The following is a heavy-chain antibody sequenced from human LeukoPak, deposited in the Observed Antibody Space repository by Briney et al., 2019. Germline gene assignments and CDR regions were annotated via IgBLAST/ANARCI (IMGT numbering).Heavy chain of an antibody. Sequence: GGSLRLSCAASGFTVRSNYMSWVRQAPGKGREGVSVIYSGGSKYYADSVKGRFTISRDNSKNTLYLQMNSLRAEDTAVYYCARDVPYDSSGYYEDAFDIWGQGTMVTVSS. J-gene: IGHJ3*02. CDR1: GFTVRSNY. CDR2: IYSGGSK. V-gene: IGHV3-53*01. D-gene: IGHD3-22*01. CDR3: ARDVPYDSSGYYEDAFDI.